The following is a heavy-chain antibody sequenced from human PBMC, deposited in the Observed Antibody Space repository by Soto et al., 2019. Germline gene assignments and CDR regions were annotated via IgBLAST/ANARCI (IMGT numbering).Heavy chain of an antibody. CDR3: ARTAPMDAGDKYYYDF. J-gene: IGHJ4*02. CDR2: IIPFFGTA. D-gene: IGHD3-16*01. Sequence: QVQLVQSGAEVKKTGSSVKVSCKTSGGTFSTFGISWVRQAPGQGLEWMGGIIPFFGTAEYSQKFEDRITITADESTNTVYTDLRSVTSEDTAIYYCARTAPMDAGDKYYYDFWGQGALVTVSS. CDR1: GGTFSTFG. V-gene: IGHV1-69*01.